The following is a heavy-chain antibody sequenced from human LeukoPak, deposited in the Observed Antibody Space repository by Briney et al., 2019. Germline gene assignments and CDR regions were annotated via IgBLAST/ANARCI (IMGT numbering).Heavy chain of an antibody. D-gene: IGHD6-13*01. CDR1: GGTFSSYA. CDR3: ARSRQQLNAFDI. J-gene: IGHJ3*02. Sequence: SVKVSCKASGGTFSSYAISWVRQAPRQGLEWMGRIIPIFGTANYAQKFQGRVTITTDESTSTAYMELSSLRSEDTAVYYCARSRQQLNAFDIWGQGTMVTVSS. V-gene: IGHV1-69*05. CDR2: IIPIFGTA.